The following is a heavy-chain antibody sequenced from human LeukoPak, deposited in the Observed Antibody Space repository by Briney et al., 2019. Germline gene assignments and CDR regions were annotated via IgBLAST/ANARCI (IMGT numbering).Heavy chain of an antibody. D-gene: IGHD1-26*01. J-gene: IGHJ5*02. CDR1: GYTFTAFY. Sequence: ASVKVSCKASGYTFTAFYIHWVRQAPGQGLEWMGWINPNSGGINYAQKFQGRVTMTRDTSISAAYMQLSSLRSDDTAVYYCARGWNGGSLNWFDPWGQGTLVTVSS. CDR3: ARGWNGGSLNWFDP. CDR2: INPNSGGI. V-gene: IGHV1-2*02.